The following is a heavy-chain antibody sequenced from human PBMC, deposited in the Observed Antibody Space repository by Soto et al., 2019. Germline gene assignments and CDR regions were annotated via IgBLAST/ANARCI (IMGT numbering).Heavy chain of an antibody. D-gene: IGHD1-26*01. CDR3: ARPRGSYYNAFDI. Sequence: QVQLVQSGAEVKKPGSSVKVSCKASGGTFSSYAISWVRQAPGQGLEWMGGIIPILGTANYAQKFQCRVTITADESTSTAYMELSSLRSEDTSVYYCARPRGSYYNAFDIWGQGTMVTVSS. CDR1: GGTFSSYA. V-gene: IGHV1-69*01. J-gene: IGHJ3*02. CDR2: IIPILGTA.